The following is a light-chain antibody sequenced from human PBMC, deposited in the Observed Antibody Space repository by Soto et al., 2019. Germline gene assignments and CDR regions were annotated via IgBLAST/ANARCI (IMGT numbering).Light chain of an antibody. Sequence: EIVLTQSPGTLSLSPGERATLSCRGIQSVSSSYLAWYQQKPGQAPRLLIYGASSRATGIPDRFSGSGSGTDFTLTISRLEPEDFAVYYCQQYGSSPWTFGQGTKVDIK. CDR2: GAS. V-gene: IGKV3-20*01. CDR3: QQYGSSPWT. J-gene: IGKJ1*01. CDR1: QSVSSSY.